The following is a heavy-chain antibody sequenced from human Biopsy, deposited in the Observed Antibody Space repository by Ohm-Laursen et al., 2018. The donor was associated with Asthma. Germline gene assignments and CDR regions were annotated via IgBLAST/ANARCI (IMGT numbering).Heavy chain of an antibody. CDR1: GFTFRDYY. V-gene: IGHV3-11*01. CDR3: ARGYSTSWYFGY. CDR2: ISSRGSNI. Sequence: GSLRLSCTASGFTFRDYYMTWIRQAPGKGLEWVAYISSRGSNIFYADSVKGRFTISRDNAKKSLFLEMNSLTVEDTAVYFCARGYSTSWYFGYWGQGTLDTVPS. J-gene: IGHJ4*02. D-gene: IGHD6-13*01.